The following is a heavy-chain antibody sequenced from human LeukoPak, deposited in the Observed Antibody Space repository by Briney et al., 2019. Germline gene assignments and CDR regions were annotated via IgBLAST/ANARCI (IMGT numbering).Heavy chain of an antibody. Sequence: ASVKVSCKASGGTSSSYAISWVRQAPGQGLEWMGGIIPIFGTANYAQKFQGRVTITADESTSTAYMELSSLRSEDTAVYYCARGYCSGGSCYQRGFYYYGMDVWGQGTTVTVSS. CDR1: GGTSSSYA. V-gene: IGHV1-69*13. J-gene: IGHJ6*02. CDR3: ARGYCSGGSCYQRGFYYYGMDV. D-gene: IGHD2-15*01. CDR2: IIPIFGTA.